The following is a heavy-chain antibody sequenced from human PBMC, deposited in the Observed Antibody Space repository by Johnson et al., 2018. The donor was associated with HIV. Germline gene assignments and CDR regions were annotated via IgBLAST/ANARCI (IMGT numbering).Heavy chain of an antibody. V-gene: IGHV3-30*18. CDR2: ISYDGSNK. Sequence: QVQLVESGGGVVQPGRSLRLSCAASGFTFSSYGMHWVRQAPGKGLEWVAVISYDGSNKYYADSVKGRFTISRDNSKNTLYLQMNSLRAEDTAVYYCAKDLKIVVVTAKGEPNAFDIWGQGTMVTVSS. J-gene: IGHJ3*02. CDR1: GFTFSSYG. CDR3: AKDLKIVVVTAKGEPNAFDI. D-gene: IGHD2-21*02.